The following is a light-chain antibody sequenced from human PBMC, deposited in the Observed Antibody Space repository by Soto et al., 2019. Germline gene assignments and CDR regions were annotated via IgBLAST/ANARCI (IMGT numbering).Light chain of an antibody. V-gene: IGKV3-15*01. Sequence: EIVMTQSPATLSVSPGERVTLSCRASQSVTNNLAWYQQRPGQAPRLLIYYTSTRATGVPARFSGSGFGTEFTLTISSLQSEDFGVYYCQQYNNWPPCTFXGGTKVDIK. CDR3: QQYNNWPPCT. CDR2: YTS. CDR1: QSVTNN. J-gene: IGKJ4*01.